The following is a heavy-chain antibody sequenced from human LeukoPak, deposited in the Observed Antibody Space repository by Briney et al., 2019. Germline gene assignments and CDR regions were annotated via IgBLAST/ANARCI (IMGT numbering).Heavy chain of an antibody. J-gene: IGHJ2*01. V-gene: IGHV4-59*01. CDR3: ASVGYYYDSSGYSDHWYFDL. CDR1: GGSISSYC. D-gene: IGHD3-22*01. Sequence: SETLSLTCTVSGGSISSYCWSWIRQPPGKGLEWIRYIYYSGSTNYNPSLKSRVTISVDTSKNQFSLKLSSVTAADTAVYYCASVGYYYDSSGYSDHWYFDLWGRGTLVTVSS. CDR2: IYYSGST.